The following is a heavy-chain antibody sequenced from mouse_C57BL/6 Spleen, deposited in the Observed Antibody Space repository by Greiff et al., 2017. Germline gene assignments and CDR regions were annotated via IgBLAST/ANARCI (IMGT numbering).Heavy chain of an antibody. D-gene: IGHD2-3*01. CDR1: GYTFTSYD. Sequence: VKLQQSGPELVKPGASVKLSCKASGYTFTSYDINWVKQRPGQGLEWIGWIYPRDGSTKYNEKFKGKATLTVDTSSSTAYMELHSLTSEDSAVYFCARGRAIYDGYYPFAYWGQGTLVTVSA. CDR3: ARGRAIYDGYYPFAY. V-gene: IGHV1-85*01. J-gene: IGHJ3*01. CDR2: IYPRDGST.